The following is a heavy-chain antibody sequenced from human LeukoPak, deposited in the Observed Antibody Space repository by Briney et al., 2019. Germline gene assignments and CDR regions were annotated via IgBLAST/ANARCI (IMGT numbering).Heavy chain of an antibody. V-gene: IGHV3-23*01. CDR1: GFTFSSYA. CDR3: AIFGSGTYRLLYFDY. Sequence: AGGSLRLSCAASGFTFSSYAMSWVRQAPGKGLEWVSGISGSGGSTYYADSVKGRFTISRDNSKNTLYVQMNSLRAEDTAVYYCAIFGSGTYRLLYFDYRGQGTLVTVSS. D-gene: IGHD3-10*01. CDR2: ISGSGGST. J-gene: IGHJ4*02.